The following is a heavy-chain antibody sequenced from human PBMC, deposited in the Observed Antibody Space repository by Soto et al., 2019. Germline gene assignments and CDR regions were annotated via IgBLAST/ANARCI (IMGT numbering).Heavy chain of an antibody. CDR1: GFSLSNARMG. J-gene: IGHJ6*02. Sequence: SGPTLVNPTDTLTLTCTVSGFSLSNARMGVSWIRQPPGKALEWLAHIFSNGEKSYSTSLKSRLTISKDTSKSQVVLTMTNMDPVDTATYYCARMQDYCSSTSCYRYYYYGMDVWGQGTTVTVSS. CDR2: IFSNGEK. D-gene: IGHD2-2*01. CDR3: ARMQDYCSSTSCYRYYYYGMDV. V-gene: IGHV2-26*01.